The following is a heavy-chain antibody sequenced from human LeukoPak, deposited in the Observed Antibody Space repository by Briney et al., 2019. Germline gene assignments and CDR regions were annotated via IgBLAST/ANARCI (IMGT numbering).Heavy chain of an antibody. CDR3: ARIGLVRGVVDY. V-gene: IGHV3-30-3*01. Sequence: GGSLRLSCAASGFTFSSYAMHWVRRAPGKGLEWVAVISYDGSNKYYADSVKGRFTISRDNSKNTLYLQMNSLRAEDTAVYYCARIGLVRGVVDYWGQGTLVTVSS. CDR1: GFTFSSYA. CDR2: ISYDGSNK. J-gene: IGHJ4*02. D-gene: IGHD3-10*01.